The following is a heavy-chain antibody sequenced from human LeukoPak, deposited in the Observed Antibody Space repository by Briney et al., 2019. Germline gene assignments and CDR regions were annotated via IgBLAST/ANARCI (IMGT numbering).Heavy chain of an antibody. CDR3: ARDNWNYRSSMDV. CDR2: IYYSGST. Sequence: SETLSLTCSVSGGSISSYYWSWIRQPPGKGLEWIGYIYYSGSTNYNPSLKSRVTISVDTSKNQFSLKLSSVTAADTAVYYCARDNWNYRSSMDVWGQGTTVTVSS. J-gene: IGHJ6*02. CDR1: GGSISSYY. V-gene: IGHV4-59*01. D-gene: IGHD1-7*01.